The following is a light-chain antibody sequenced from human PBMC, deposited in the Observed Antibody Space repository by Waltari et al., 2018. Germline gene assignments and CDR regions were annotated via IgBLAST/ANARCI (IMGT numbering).Light chain of an antibody. J-gene: IGKJ4*01. CDR2: DAS. CDR3: QQHDDLLGA. Sequence: DIQMTQSPPSLSASVGDRVTITCQASQDIGNYLNWYQQKPGKAPKLLIYDASRLETGVPSRFSGSRSGTDFTFTIGSLQPEDIATYYGQQHDDLLGAFGGGTKVEIK. CDR1: QDIGNY. V-gene: IGKV1-33*01.